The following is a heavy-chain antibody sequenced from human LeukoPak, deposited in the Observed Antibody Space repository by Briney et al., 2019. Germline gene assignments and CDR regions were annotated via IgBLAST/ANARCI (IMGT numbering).Heavy chain of an antibody. D-gene: IGHD3-10*01. Sequence: GASVKVSCKASGGTFISYAISWVRQAPGQGLEWMGGIIPIFGTANYAQKFQGRVTMTRDTSTSTVYMELSSLRSEDTAVYYCARSGIQYYFDYWGQGTLVTVSS. CDR1: GGTFISYA. CDR3: ARSGIQYYFDY. V-gene: IGHV1-69*05. J-gene: IGHJ4*02. CDR2: IIPIFGTA.